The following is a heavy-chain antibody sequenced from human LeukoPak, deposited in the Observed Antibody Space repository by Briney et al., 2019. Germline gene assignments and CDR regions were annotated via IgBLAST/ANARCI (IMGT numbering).Heavy chain of an antibody. J-gene: IGHJ3*02. V-gene: IGHV3-7*03. CDR3: ARERLDIAAGYDAFDI. CDR2: IKQDGSEK. CDR1: GFTFSSYW. D-gene: IGHD6-13*01. Sequence: GGSLRLSCAASGFTFSSYWMSWVRQAPGKGLEWVANIKQDGSEKYYVDSVKGRFTISRDNAKNSLYLQMNSLRAEDTAVYYCARERLDIAAGYDAFDIWGQETVVTVSS.